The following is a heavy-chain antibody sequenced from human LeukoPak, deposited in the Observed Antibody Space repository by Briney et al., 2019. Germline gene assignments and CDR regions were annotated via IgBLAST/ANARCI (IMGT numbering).Heavy chain of an antibody. J-gene: IGHJ4*02. V-gene: IGHV4-59*01. Sequence: KASETLSLTCAVYGGSISSYYWSWIRQPPGKGLEWIGYIYYSGSTNYNPSLKSRVTISVDTSKNQFSLKLSSVTAADTAVYYGARHRSYYVDYWGQGTLVTVSS. CDR3: ARHRSYYVDY. D-gene: IGHD1-26*01. CDR1: GGSISSYY. CDR2: IYYSGST.